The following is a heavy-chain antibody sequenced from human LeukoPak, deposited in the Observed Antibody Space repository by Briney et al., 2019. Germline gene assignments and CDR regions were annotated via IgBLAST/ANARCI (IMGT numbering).Heavy chain of an antibody. CDR2: IRSKAYGGTT. Sequence: PGGSLRLSCTASGFTFGDYAMSWFRQAPGKGLEWVGFIRSKAYGGTTEYAASVKGRFTISRDDSKSIAYLQMNSLKTEDTAVYYCTRDETQTESSPFDYWGQGTLVTVSS. CDR1: GFTFGDYA. D-gene: IGHD1-1*01. V-gene: IGHV3-49*03. J-gene: IGHJ4*02. CDR3: TRDETQTESSPFDY.